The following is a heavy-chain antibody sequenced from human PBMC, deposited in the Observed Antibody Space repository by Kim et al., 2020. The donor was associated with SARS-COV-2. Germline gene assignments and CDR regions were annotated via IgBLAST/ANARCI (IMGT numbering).Heavy chain of an antibody. J-gene: IGHJ4*02. V-gene: IGHV3-15*01. CDR2: IKSKTDGGTT. CDR1: GFTFSNAW. CDR3: TTAPHYGDYRMEFDY. D-gene: IGHD4-17*01. Sequence: GGSLRLSCAASGFTFSNAWMSWVRQAPGKGLEWVGRIKSKTDGGTTDYAAPVKGRFTISRDDSKNTLYLQMNSLKTEDTAVYYCTTAPHYGDYRMEFDYWGQGTLVTVSS.